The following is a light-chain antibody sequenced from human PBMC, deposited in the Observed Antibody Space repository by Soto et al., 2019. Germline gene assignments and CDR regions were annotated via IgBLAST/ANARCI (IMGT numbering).Light chain of an antibody. V-gene: IGKV1D-12*01. J-gene: IGKJ4*01. CDR1: QPIGSW. CDR2: TAS. CDR3: QQAYSFPLT. Sequence: DIQMTQSPSSVSTSVGDRVTITCRASQPIGSWLAWYQQKPGKAPKLLIYTASTLQSGVPSRFRGSGSGTEFTLTINSLQPEDFATYYCQQAYSFPLTFGGGTEVENK.